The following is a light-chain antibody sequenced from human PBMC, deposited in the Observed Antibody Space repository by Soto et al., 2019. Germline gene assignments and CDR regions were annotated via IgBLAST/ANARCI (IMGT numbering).Light chain of an antibody. V-gene: IGLV2-14*01. J-gene: IGLJ1*01. CDR3: SSFTSSSTRV. Sequence: QSVLTQTASVSGSPGPSITISCTGTNSDVGLYNFLSWYQQHPGKAPKLMIYEVSNRPSGISNRFSGSKSGNTASLTISGLRAEDEADYYCSSFTSSSTRVFGTGTKLTVL. CDR2: EVS. CDR1: NSDVGLYNF.